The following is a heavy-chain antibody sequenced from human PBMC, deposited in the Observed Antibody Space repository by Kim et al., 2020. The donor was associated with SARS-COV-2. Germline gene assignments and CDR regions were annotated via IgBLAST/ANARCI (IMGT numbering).Heavy chain of an antibody. J-gene: IGHJ6*02. CDR3: ARRSSSWYLVGMDV. CDR1: GGSISSSSYY. D-gene: IGHD6-13*01. V-gene: IGHV4-39*01. CDR2: IYYSGST. Sequence: SETLSLTCTVSGGSISSSSYYWGWIRQPPGKGLEWIGSIYYSGSTYYNPSLKSRVTISVDTSKNQFSLKLSSVTAADTAVYYCARRSSSWYLVGMDVWGQGTTVTVSS.